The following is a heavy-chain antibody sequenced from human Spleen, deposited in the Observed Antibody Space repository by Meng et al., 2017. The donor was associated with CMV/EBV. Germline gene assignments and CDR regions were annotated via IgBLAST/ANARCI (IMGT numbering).Heavy chain of an antibody. Sequence: SETLSLTCAVYGGSFSGYYWSWIRQPPGKGLEWIGEINHSGSTNYNPSLKSRVTISVDTSKNQFSLKLSSVTAADTAVYYCARETSYYFDYWGQGTLVTVSS. V-gene: IGHV4-34*01. CDR2: INHSGST. J-gene: IGHJ4*02. CDR1: GGSFSGYY. CDR3: ARETSYYFDY.